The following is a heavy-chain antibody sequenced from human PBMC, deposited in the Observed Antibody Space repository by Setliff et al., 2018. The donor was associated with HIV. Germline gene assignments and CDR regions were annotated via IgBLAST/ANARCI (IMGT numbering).Heavy chain of an antibody. CDR1: GFTFSNYC. J-gene: IGHJ6*03. Sequence: AGGSLRLSCAASGFTFSNYCMTWVRQAPGKGLEWLSYISSASSTIYYADSLKGRFTISRDNAKNSLYLQMNSLRVEDTAIYYCARDLTLPARSSYMDVWGKGTTVTVSS. CDR3: ARDLTLPARSSYMDV. CDR2: ISSASSTI. V-gene: IGHV3-48*01.